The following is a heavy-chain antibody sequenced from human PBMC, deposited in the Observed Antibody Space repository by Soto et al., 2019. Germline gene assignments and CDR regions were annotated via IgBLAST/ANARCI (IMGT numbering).Heavy chain of an antibody. V-gene: IGHV5-51*01. Sequence: GESLKISCKGSGYSFTSYWIGWVRQMPGKGLEWMGIIYPGDSDTRYSPSFQGQVTISADKSISTAYLQWSSLKASDTAMYYCARLGTTGHYYYYYGMDVWGQGTTVTVSS. CDR3: ARLGTTGHYYYYYGMDV. CDR2: IYPGDSDT. J-gene: IGHJ6*02. CDR1: GYSFTSYW. D-gene: IGHD1-1*01.